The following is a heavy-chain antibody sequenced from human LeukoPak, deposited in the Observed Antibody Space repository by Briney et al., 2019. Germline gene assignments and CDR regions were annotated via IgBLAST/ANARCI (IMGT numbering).Heavy chain of an antibody. CDR3: ARPRPGYSSGWYWFDP. CDR1: GGSISSSSYY. CDR2: IYYSGST. D-gene: IGHD6-19*01. V-gene: IGHV4-39*01. J-gene: IGHJ5*02. Sequence: SETLSLTCTVSGGSISSSSYYWGWIRQPPGKGLEWIGSIYYSGSTYYNPSLKSRVTIPVDTSKNQFSLKLSSVTAADTAVYYCARPRPGYSSGWYWFDPWGQGTLVTVSS.